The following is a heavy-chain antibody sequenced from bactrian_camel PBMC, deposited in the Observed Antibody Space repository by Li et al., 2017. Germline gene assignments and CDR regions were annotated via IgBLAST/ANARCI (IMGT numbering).Heavy chain of an antibody. CDR2: IRRDDLT. CDR3: ATISGPCSLAVAALWADY. D-gene: IGHD6*01. Sequence: DVQLVESGGGLVQPGGSLRPSCAPSGLSVSDFSMAWFRQSPGKEREAVAAIRRDDLTAYTDSVKGRFTISKDNAKNTLYLQMDSLKPGDTAMYLCATISGPCSLAVAALWADYWGQGTQVTVS. V-gene: IGHV3S67*01. J-gene: IGHJ4*01. CDR1: GLSVSDFS.